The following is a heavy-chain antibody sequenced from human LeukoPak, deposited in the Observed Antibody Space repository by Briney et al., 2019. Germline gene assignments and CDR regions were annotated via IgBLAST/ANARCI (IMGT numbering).Heavy chain of an antibody. J-gene: IGHJ4*02. D-gene: IGHD2-8*01. CDR3: AKVGDIVLMVYAVLGYYFDY. V-gene: IGHV3-23*01. CDR2: ISGSGGST. CDR1: GFTFSSYA. Sequence: GGSLRLSCAASGFTFSSYAMGWVRQAPGKGLEWVSAISGSGGSTYYADSVKGQFTISRDNSKNTLYLQMNSLRAEDTAVYYCAKVGDIVLMVYAVLGYYFDYWGQGTLVTVSS.